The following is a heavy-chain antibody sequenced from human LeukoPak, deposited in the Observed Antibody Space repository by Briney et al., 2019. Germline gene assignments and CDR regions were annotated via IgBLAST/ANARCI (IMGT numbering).Heavy chain of an antibody. Sequence: QPGGSLRLSCTVSGFTVSSYYMSWVRQAPGKGLEWVSAISGSGGSTYYADSVKGRFTISRDNSKNTLYLQMNSLRAEDTAVYYCAKDVSRIQPPRYFDYWGQGTLVTVSS. D-gene: IGHD5-18*01. CDR3: AKDVSRIQPPRYFDY. CDR1: GFTVSSYY. J-gene: IGHJ4*02. V-gene: IGHV3-23*01. CDR2: ISGSGGST.